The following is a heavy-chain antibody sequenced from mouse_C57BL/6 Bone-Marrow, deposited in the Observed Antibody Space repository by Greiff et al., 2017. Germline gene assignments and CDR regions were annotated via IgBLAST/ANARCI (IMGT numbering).Heavy chain of an antibody. J-gene: IGHJ3*01. D-gene: IGHD1-1*01. CDR1: GYTFTSYW. V-gene: IGHV1-59*01. Sequence: QVQLQQSGAELVRPGTSVKLSCKASGYTFTSYWMHWVKQRPGQGLEWIGVIDPSDSYTTYNQKFKGKATLTVDTSSSTAYMQLSSLTSEDSAVYYCAIALLLLRFAYWGQGTLVTVSA. CDR2: IDPSDSYT. CDR3: AIALLLLRFAY.